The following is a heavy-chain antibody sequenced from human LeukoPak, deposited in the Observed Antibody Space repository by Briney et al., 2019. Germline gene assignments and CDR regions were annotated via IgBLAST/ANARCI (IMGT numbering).Heavy chain of an antibody. Sequence: ASVKVSCKASGYAFTDYYIHWVRQAPGQGLEWMGWINPNNFGTTYAQKSQGRVTLTRDTSISTAYIELSRLRSDDTAVYYCARGKFYYAPGSGKYGWSSPFDYWGQGTLVTVSS. CDR3: ARGKFYYAPGSGKYGWSSPFDY. J-gene: IGHJ4*02. CDR1: GYAFTDYY. CDR2: INPNNFGT. D-gene: IGHD3-10*01. V-gene: IGHV1-2*02.